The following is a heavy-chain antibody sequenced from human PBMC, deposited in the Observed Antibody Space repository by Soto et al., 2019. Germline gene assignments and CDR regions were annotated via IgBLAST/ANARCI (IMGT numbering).Heavy chain of an antibody. CDR1: SGPISSNYC. V-gene: IGHV4-4*02. D-gene: IGHD3-3*01. J-gene: IGHJ4*02. Sequence: SETLSLTCAVSSGPISSNYCWNWVRQPPGKGLEWIGENYHSKTTNYKPSLKSRVTMSVDKSKNQFSLRQNSVTAADTAVNYCAGLENNFWSAWGVYWGQGTRVTVSS. CDR2: NYHSKTT. CDR3: AGLENNFWSAWGVY.